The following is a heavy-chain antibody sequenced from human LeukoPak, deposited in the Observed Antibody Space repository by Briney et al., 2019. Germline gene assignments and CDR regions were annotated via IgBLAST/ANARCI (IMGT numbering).Heavy chain of an antibody. CDR3: ARGTAMARTNYYYMDV. Sequence: GASVKVSCKASGYTFTSYGISWVRQAPGQGLEWMGWISAYNGNTNYAQKLQGRVTMTTDTSTSTAYMELSRLRSDDTAVYYCARGTAMARTNYYYMDVWGKGTTVTISS. J-gene: IGHJ6*03. CDR2: ISAYNGNT. CDR1: GYTFTSYG. V-gene: IGHV1-18*01. D-gene: IGHD5-18*01.